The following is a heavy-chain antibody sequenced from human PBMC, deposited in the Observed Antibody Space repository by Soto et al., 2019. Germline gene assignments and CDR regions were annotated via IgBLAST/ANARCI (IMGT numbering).Heavy chain of an antibody. J-gene: IGHJ4*02. CDR3: VRDSGAKLSSN. V-gene: IGHV1-69*13. Sequence: ASEKASCKASGGTFSSYRINWVRQAPGQGLEWVGGIVPIYRTADYAQKFQGRVTITADESARTSYMELRSLKSQDTAVYYCVRDSGAKLSSNWGQGTLVTVSA. CDR1: GGTFSSYR. CDR2: IVPIYRTA. D-gene: IGHD6-13*01.